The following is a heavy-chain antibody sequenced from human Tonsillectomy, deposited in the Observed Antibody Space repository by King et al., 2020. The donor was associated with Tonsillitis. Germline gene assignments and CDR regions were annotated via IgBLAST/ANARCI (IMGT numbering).Heavy chain of an antibody. CDR1: GFTVSSSY. Sequence: VQLVESGGGLVQPGGSLRLSCAASGFTVSSSYMSWVRQAPGKGLDWVSVIYSGGSSYYADSVKGRFTISRDNSKNTLYLQMNSLRAEDTAVYYCARSGYGGNEVYTSWGQGTLVTVSS. V-gene: IGHV3-66*01. CDR2: IYSGGSS. CDR3: ARSGYGGNEVYTS. D-gene: IGHD4-23*01. J-gene: IGHJ4*02.